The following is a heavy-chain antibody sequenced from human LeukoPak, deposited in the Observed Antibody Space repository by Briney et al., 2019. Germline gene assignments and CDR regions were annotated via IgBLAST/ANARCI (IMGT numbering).Heavy chain of an antibody. V-gene: IGHV1-18*01. Sequence: ASVKVSCKASGYTFTSYGIGWVRQAPGQGLEWMGWISVYNGNPNYAEKLQGRVTMTTDTSTSTAYMELRSLRSDDTAVYYCARESHYCDSSGFLYYYGMDVWGQGTTVTVSS. CDR3: ARESHYCDSSGFLYYYGMDV. CDR1: GYTFTSYG. CDR2: ISVYNGNP. D-gene: IGHD3-22*01. J-gene: IGHJ6*02.